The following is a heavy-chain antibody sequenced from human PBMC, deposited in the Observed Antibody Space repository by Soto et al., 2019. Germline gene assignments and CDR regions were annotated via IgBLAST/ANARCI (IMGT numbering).Heavy chain of an antibody. Sequence: QVQLQESGPGLVKPSETLSLTCTVSGGSISSYYWSWIRQPPGKGLEWIGYMYNTGSTIYNPSLQSRVTLSVDTSKNQCSLKLNPVTAADTAVYYCARDLWGYCGTDCYPLDVWGQGTTVTVSS. D-gene: IGHD2-21*02. CDR3: ARDLWGYCGTDCYPLDV. J-gene: IGHJ6*02. CDR2: MYNTGST. V-gene: IGHV4-59*01. CDR1: GGSISSYY.